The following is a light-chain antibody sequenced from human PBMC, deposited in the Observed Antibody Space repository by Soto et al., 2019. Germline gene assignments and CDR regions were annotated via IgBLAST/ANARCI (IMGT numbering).Light chain of an antibody. CDR3: QQSYSTPPST. Sequence: DIQMTQSPSSLSASVGDRVTITCRASQSIVTYLTWYLQKPGKAPKLLIYAASNLQSGVPSRFSGSGSGTAVTLTISSLQHEDFSTYFCQQSYSTPPSTFGQGTKVEIK. CDR2: AAS. V-gene: IGKV1-39*01. J-gene: IGKJ1*01. CDR1: QSIVTY.